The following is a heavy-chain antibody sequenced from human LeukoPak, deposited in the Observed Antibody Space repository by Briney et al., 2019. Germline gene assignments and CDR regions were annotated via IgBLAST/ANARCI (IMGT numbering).Heavy chain of an antibody. CDR3: ARDNHYYDRIGYYYNDAFDI. Sequence: SETLSLTCTVSGGSISSHYWSWIRQPPGKGLEWIGYIYYSGSTNYNPSLKSRVTISVDTSKNQFSLKLSSVTAADTAVYYCARDNHYYDRIGYYYNDAFDIWGQGTMVTVSS. J-gene: IGHJ3*02. D-gene: IGHD3-22*01. CDR1: GGSISSHY. V-gene: IGHV4-59*11. CDR2: IYYSGST.